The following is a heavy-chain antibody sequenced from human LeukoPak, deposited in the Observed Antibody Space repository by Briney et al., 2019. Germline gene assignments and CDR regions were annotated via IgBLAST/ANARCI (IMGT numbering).Heavy chain of an antibody. V-gene: IGHV3-23*01. CDR1: GFTFSTYT. CDR3: VKDTTALGYCSSTSCYPDAFDI. D-gene: IGHD2-2*01. CDR2: VSVGGVTT. J-gene: IGHJ3*02. Sequence: GGSLRLSCAASGFTFSTYTMSWVRQAPGKGLEWVSTVSVGGVTTYYADSVKGRFTISRDNSKNTVSLQMNSLRAEDTAVYYCVKDTTALGYCSSTSCYPDAFDIWGQGTMVTVSS.